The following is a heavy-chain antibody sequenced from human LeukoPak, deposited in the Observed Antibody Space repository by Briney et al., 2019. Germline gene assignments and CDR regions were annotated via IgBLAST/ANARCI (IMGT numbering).Heavy chain of an antibody. V-gene: IGHV3-23*01. Sequence: PGGSLRLSCEASGFTFSGYTMNWVRQAPDKGLEWVSSIRGSGDNTFYADSVKGRFTISSDNSKNTLYLQMNSLSREDTAIYYCARRGGSTGWGAFDFWGHGTMVTVSS. D-gene: IGHD6-19*01. CDR1: GFTFSGYT. CDR2: IRGSGDNT. CDR3: ARRGGSTGWGAFDF. J-gene: IGHJ3*01.